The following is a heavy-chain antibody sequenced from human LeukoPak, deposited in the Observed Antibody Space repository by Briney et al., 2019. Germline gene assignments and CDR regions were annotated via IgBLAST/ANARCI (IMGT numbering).Heavy chain of an antibody. CDR2: ISAYNGNT. Sequence: ASVKVSCKASGYTFTNYAISWVRQAPGQGLEWMGWISAYNGNTKYTQKFQGRVTMTRDTSTSTAYMELRSLRSDDTAIYYCARVAHNYDLLTGYYPYLDYFDFWGQGTLVTVSS. CDR3: ARVAHNYDLLTGYYPYLDYFDF. V-gene: IGHV1-18*01. CDR1: GYTFTNYA. D-gene: IGHD3-9*01. J-gene: IGHJ4*02.